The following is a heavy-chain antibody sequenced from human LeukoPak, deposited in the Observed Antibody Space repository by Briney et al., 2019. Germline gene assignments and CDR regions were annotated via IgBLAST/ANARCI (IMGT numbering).Heavy chain of an antibody. CDR2: INPSGGST. J-gene: IGHJ4*02. CDR3: AIYGSGSYYAYYFDY. CDR1: GYTFTSYY. D-gene: IGHD3-10*01. Sequence: ASVKVSCKASGYTFTSYYMHWVRQAPGQGLEWMGIINPSGGSTSYAQKFQGRVTMTRDTSTSTVYMELSSLRSEDTAVYYCAIYGSGSYYAYYFDYWGQGTLVTVSS. V-gene: IGHV1-46*01.